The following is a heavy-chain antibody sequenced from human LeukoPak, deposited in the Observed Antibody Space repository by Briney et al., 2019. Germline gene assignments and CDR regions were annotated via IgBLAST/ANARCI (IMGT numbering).Heavy chain of an antibody. CDR2: TYYKSKWYN. V-gene: IGHV6-1*01. CDR1: GDSASSNSAA. D-gene: IGHD4-17*01. Sequence: SQTLSLTCAISGDSASSNSAAWNWIRQSPSRGLEWLGRTYYKSKWYNNYAVSVKSRISINPDTSKNQFSLQLNSVTPEDTAVYFCARARDYGDISFDYWGQGTLVTVSS. CDR3: ARARDYGDISFDY. J-gene: IGHJ4*02.